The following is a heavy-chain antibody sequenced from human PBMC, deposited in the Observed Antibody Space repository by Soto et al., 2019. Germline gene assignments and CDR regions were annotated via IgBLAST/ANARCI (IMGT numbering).Heavy chain of an antibody. CDR2: INAGNGNT. Sequence: ASVKVSCKASGYTFTSYAMHWVRQTPGQRLEWMGWINAGNGNTKYSQKFQGRVTITRDTSASTAYMELSSLRSEDTAVYYCARVAGAGNWNDDDYYYYYMDVWGKGTTVTVSS. V-gene: IGHV1-3*01. J-gene: IGHJ6*03. CDR3: ARVAGAGNWNDDDYYYYYMDV. D-gene: IGHD1-1*01. CDR1: GYTFTSYA.